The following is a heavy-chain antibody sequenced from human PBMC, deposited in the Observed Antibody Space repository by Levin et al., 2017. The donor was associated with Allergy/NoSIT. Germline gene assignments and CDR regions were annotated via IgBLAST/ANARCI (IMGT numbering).Heavy chain of an antibody. J-gene: IGHJ4*02. CDR3: ASHQFDKQSKYRSFDC. D-gene: IGHD3-16*02. CDR2: IKQDGSET. V-gene: IGHV3-7*02. CDR1: GFTFNSFW. Sequence: GGSLRLSCATSGFTFNSFWMSWVRQAPGKGLEWVANIKQDGSETFYVDSVKGRFTISRDNAKSSLSLQMNSLRAEDTAVYYCASHQFDKQSKYRSFDCWGQGTLVTVSS.